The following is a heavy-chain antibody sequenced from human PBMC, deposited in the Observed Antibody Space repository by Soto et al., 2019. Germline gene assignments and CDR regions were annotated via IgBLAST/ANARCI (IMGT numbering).Heavy chain of an antibody. D-gene: IGHD5-18*01. J-gene: IGHJ4*02. Sequence: SETLSLTCTVSGGSINTFYWSWVRQPAGKGLEWIGRIFSSGSTSFNPSLESRVAMSVDTSKNHFSLNLSSVTAADMAVYYCAREGSYSAXNFAHGIQLWSFDFWGQGALVTVSS. V-gene: IGHV4-4*07. CDR2: IFSSGST. CDR3: AREGSYSAXNFAHGIQLWSFDF. CDR1: GGSINTFY.